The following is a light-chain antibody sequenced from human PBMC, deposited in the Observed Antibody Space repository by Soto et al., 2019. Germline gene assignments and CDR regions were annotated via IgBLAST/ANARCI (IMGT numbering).Light chain of an antibody. V-gene: IGKV3-15*01. CDR3: QQCGSSPWT. CDR2: GAS. Sequence: EIVMTQSPATLSVSPGERATLSCRASQSVSSNLAWYQQKPGQAPRLLIYGASTRATGIPDRFRGSGSGTNFTLTISRLEPDDFAVYYCQQCGSSPWTFGQGTKVEIK. CDR1: QSVSSN. J-gene: IGKJ1*01.